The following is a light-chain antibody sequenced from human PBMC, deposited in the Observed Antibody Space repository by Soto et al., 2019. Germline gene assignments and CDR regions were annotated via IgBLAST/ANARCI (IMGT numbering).Light chain of an antibody. V-gene: IGKV3-15*01. CDR2: GAS. J-gene: IGKJ2*01. CDR1: HRVSSSY. CDR3: KQFNNGRSYT. Sequence: EIVITKSPATLSVCLGERATLSCRASHRVSSSYLAWYQQKPGQAPRLLIYGASTRASGIPDRYSVSVSGTDFTRTISSLQSEGFAVYFCKQFNNGRSYTVGQGTKVDIK.